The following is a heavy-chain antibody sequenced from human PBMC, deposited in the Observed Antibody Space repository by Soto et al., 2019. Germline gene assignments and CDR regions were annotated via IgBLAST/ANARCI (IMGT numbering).Heavy chain of an antibody. CDR2: MSDSGDNR. CDR1: GFTFSRYA. D-gene: IGHD3-3*01. V-gene: IGHV3-23*01. CDR3: AKSDTGYDYCDY. J-gene: IGHJ4*02. Sequence: PXASLELSCAASGFTFSRYAMSWVRQSQGKGLMWVSAMSDSGDNRFYADSLKGRLTISRDNSTNTLYLQMNNLRAEATAVYYCAKSDTGYDYCDYWVQRTLVTGSS.